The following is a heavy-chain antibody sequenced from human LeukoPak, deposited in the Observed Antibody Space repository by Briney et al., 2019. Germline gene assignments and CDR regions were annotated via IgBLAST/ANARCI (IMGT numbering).Heavy chain of an antibody. D-gene: IGHD3-3*01. CDR1: GFTFSSYA. V-gene: IGHV3-30-3*01. CDR3: ARDRISYDFWSGYPDY. J-gene: IGHJ4*02. CDR2: ISYDGSNK. Sequence: GGSLRLSCAASGFTFSSYAMHWVRQAPGKGLEWVAVISYDGSNKYYADSVKGRFTISRDNSKNTLYLEMNSLRAEDTAVYYCARDRISYDFWSGYPDYWGQGTLVTVSS.